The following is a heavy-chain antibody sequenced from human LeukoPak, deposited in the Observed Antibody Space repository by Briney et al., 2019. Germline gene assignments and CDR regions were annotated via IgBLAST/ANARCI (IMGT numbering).Heavy chain of an antibody. J-gene: IGHJ4*02. CDR3: AREFHSYGCFDS. Sequence: GGSLRLSCAASGFTFSSNAMSWVRQAPGKGLEWFSAISGSGGSTYYADSVKGRFTISRVNSKNTLYLQMNSLRAEDTALYYCAREFHSYGCFDSWGQGTLVTDCS. CDR1: GFTFSSNA. V-gene: IGHV3-23*01. CDR2: ISGSGGST. D-gene: IGHD3-16*02.